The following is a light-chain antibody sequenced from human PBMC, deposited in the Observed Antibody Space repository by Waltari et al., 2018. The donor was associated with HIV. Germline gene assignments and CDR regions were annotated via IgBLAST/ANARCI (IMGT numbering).Light chain of an antibody. CDR2: DVT. V-gene: IGLV2-8*01. CDR1: STDMGTYNF. Sequence: QSALPQPPSASGSPGPSVAISCTGSSTDMGTYNFVSWYQHHPGKAPKLIIYDVTRRPPGIPDRFSGTKSGYTASLTVSDLQVEDEADYYCVSYTEKDTFLLFGGGTKLAV. CDR3: VSYTEKDTFLL. J-gene: IGLJ2*01.